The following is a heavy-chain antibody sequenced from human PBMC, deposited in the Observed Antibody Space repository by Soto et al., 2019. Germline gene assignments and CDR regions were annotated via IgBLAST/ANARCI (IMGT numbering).Heavy chain of an antibody. CDR1: GYTFSSYG. CDR2: ISAHNGNT. CDR3: ARDHMVATGNAFDY. V-gene: IGHV1-18*04. D-gene: IGHD5-12*01. J-gene: IGHJ4*02. Sequence: QVQLVQSGAEVKKPGASVKVSCKASGYTFSSYGISWVRQAPGQGLEWMGWISAHNGNTNYAQKVQGRVTMTTDTSTSTAYMELRSRRSDDTAVYYCARDHMVATGNAFDYWGQGTLVTVSS.